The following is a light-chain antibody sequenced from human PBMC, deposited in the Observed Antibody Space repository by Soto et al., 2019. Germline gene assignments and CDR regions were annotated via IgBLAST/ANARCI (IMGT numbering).Light chain of an antibody. CDR2: DVS. Sequence: QSALTQPASVSGSPGQSITISCIGTSSDVGGYNYVSWYQQHPGKAPKLMIFDVSDRLSGVSNRFSGSKSGNTASLTISGLQTADEANYYCSSYTSSDTVVFGGGTQLTVL. CDR1: SSDVGGYNY. J-gene: IGLJ2*01. CDR3: SSYTSSDTVV. V-gene: IGLV2-14*03.